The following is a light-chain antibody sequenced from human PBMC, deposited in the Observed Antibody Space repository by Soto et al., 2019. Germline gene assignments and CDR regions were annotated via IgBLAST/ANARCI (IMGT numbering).Light chain of an antibody. CDR3: QTWGTGIRV. CDR1: SGHSSDA. Sequence: QSVLTQSPSAAASLGASVKLTCTLSSGHSSDAIAWHQQQPEKGPRFLMKVNSDGSHYKGDGIPDRFSGSSSGTERYLTISSLQSEDEGDYYCQTWGTGIRVFGGGTKLTVL. J-gene: IGLJ3*02. CDR2: VNSDGSH. V-gene: IGLV4-69*01.